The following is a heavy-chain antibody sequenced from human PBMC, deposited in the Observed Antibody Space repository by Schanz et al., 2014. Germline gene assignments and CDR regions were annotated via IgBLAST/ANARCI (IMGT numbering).Heavy chain of an antibody. CDR1: GFAFSVYG. J-gene: IGHJ6*02. Sequence: QVQMVESGGGVVQPGRSLRLSCAASGFAFSVYGMHWVRQAPGKGPEWVAVIWSDGSTKYYADSVKGRFTISRDNSENTLYLQMNSLSADDTAVFYCAKGMGYCSGGTCYDYYYYGLDVWGQGTTVTASS. V-gene: IGHV3-33*06. D-gene: IGHD2-15*01. CDR2: IWSDGSTK. CDR3: AKGMGYCSGGTCYDYYYYGLDV.